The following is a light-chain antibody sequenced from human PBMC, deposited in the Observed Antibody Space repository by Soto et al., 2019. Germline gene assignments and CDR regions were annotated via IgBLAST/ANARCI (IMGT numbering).Light chain of an antibody. CDR3: QSYDSSLSGSKV. V-gene: IGLV1-40*01. J-gene: IGLJ1*01. CDR2: GNS. CDR1: SSNIGAGYD. Sequence: QSVLTQPPSVSGAPGQRVTISFTWSSSNIGAGYDVHWYQQLPGTAPKLLIYGNSNRPSGVPDRLSGSKSGPSDSLPITGLQAEDEADYYCQSYDSSLSGSKVFGTGTKLTVL.